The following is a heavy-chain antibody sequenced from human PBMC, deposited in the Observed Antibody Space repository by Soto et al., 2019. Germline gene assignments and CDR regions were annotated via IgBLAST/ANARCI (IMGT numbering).Heavy chain of an antibody. V-gene: IGHV3-9*01. Sequence: EVQLLQYGGGWVQPGRSLRLSCGASGFTFDAYGMHWVRQAPGKGLEWVSSISWNSGRIGYADSVKGRFTISRDNVKNSLYLQMNSLRAEDTALYYCARSGEFSASDYFGFWGQGTLVTVSS. J-gene: IGHJ4*02. D-gene: IGHD3-10*01. CDR2: ISWNSGRI. CDR1: GFTFDAYG. CDR3: ARSGEFSASDYFGF.